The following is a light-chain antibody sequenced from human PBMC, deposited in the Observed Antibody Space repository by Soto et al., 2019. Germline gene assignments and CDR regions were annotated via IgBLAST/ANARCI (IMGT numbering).Light chain of an antibody. CDR2: EVT. Sequence: QSVLTQPPSLSGSPGQSVTISCPGTSSDVGKYDRVSWYQQPPGTAPKLIIYEVTNRPSGVPARFSGSKSGNTASLTISGLQAEDEAEYYCSSYTSSSRYVFGTGTKVTVL. CDR3: SSYTSSSRYV. CDR1: SSDVGKYDR. J-gene: IGLJ1*01. V-gene: IGLV2-18*02.